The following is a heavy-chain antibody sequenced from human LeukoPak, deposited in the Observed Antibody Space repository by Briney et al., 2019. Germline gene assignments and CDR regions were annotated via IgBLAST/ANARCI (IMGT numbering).Heavy chain of an antibody. V-gene: IGHV3-43D*03. CDR1: GFIFDDYA. J-gene: IGHJ6*03. CDR3: AKDGAMVRGVTGYYYMDV. Sequence: PGGSLRLCCAASGFIFDDYAMHWVREAMGKGLESVSLIGWEGGSTYYADSVKGRFTISRDNSKNSLYLQMNSLRAEDTALYYCAKDGAMVRGVTGYYYMDVWGKGTTVTVSS. D-gene: IGHD3-10*01. CDR2: IGWEGGST.